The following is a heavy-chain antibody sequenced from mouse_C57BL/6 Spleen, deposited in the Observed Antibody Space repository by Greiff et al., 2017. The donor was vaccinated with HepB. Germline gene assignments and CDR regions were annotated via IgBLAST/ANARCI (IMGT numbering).Heavy chain of an antibody. CDR2: IYPGDGDT. CDR3: ARFDDYDLGYYAMDY. D-gene: IGHD2-4*01. Sequence: QVQLKQSGAELVKPGASVKISCKASGYAFSSYWMNWVKQRPGKGLEWIGQIYPGDGDTNYNGKFKGKATLTADKSSSTAYMQLSSLTSEDSAVYFCARFDDYDLGYYAMDYWGQGTSVTVSS. CDR1: GYAFSSYW. J-gene: IGHJ4*01. V-gene: IGHV1-80*01.